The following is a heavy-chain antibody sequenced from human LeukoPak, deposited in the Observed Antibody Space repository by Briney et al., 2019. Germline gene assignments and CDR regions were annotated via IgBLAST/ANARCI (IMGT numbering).Heavy chain of an antibody. J-gene: IGHJ4*02. Sequence: PGGSLRLSCAASGFTFSSYSMNWVRQAPGKGLEWVSIISGSGGTTYYADSVGGHFTISRDNSKNTVYLQMNSLRAEDTAVYYCVKGDYGGNPFDSWGQGTLVTVSS. CDR3: VKGDYGGNPFDS. V-gene: IGHV3-23*01. D-gene: IGHD4-23*01. CDR2: ISGSGGTT. CDR1: GFTFSSYS.